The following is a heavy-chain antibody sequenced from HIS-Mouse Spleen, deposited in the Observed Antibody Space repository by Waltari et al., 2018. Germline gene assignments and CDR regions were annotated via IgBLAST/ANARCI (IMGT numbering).Heavy chain of an antibody. CDR1: GYTFTSYD. CDR3: ARVYYDFWSGYYY. D-gene: IGHD3-3*01. V-gene: IGHV1-8*01. J-gene: IGHJ4*02. Sequence: QVQLVQSGAEVKKPGASVKVACKASGYTFTSYDSNGVRQATGQGLEWMGWMNPNSGNTGYAQKFQGRVTMTRNTSISTAYMELSSLRSEDTAVYYCARVYYDFWSGYYYWGQGTLVTVSS. CDR2: MNPNSGNT.